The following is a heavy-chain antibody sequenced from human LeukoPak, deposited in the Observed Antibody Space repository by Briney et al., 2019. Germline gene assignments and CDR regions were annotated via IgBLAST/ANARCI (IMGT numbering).Heavy chain of an antibody. Sequence: GESLKISCGASGYSFTRNWIGWVRQMPGKGLEWMGIIYPGDSDTRYSPSFQGQVTISADKSISTANLQWSSLKASDTAMYYCARRIGSGWYDYWGQGTLVTVSS. D-gene: IGHD6-19*01. V-gene: IGHV5-51*01. J-gene: IGHJ4*02. CDR1: GYSFTRNW. CDR2: IYPGDSDT. CDR3: ARRIGSGWYDY.